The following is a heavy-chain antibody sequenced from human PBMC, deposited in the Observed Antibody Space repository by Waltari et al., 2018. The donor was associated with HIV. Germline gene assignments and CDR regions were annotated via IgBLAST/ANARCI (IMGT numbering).Heavy chain of an antibody. CDR1: GFTLRGHA. D-gene: IGHD2-21*02. CDR2: ITANGGRT. V-gene: IGHV3-23*01. Sequence: RLSCAASGFTLRGHAMTWVRQAPGKGLEWVSSITANGGRTYYADSVKGRFSISRDNSKNTMSLQMNSLRAEDTAVYYCARGRGDCGGDCYYLDYWGQGALVTVSS. CDR3: ARGRGDCGGDCYYLDY. J-gene: IGHJ4*02.